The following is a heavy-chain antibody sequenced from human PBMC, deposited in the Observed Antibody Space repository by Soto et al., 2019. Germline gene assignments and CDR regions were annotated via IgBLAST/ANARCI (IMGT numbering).Heavy chain of an antibody. CDR2: ISYDGSNK. V-gene: IGHV3-30-3*01. Sequence: QVQLVESGGGVVQPGRSLRLSCAASGFTFSSYAMHWVRQAPGKGLEWVAVISYDGSNKYYADSVKGRFTISRDNSKNTLYLQMKSLRAEDTAVYYCARDRRVGHRVGAFDYWGQGTLVTVSS. CDR3: ARDRRVGHRVGAFDY. J-gene: IGHJ4*02. CDR1: GFTFSSYA. D-gene: IGHD1-26*01.